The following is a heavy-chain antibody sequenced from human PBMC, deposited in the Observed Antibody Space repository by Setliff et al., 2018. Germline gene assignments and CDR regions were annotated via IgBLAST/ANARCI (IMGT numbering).Heavy chain of an antibody. Sequence: SETLSLTCTVSNGSISISDFYWGWIRQSPGKGLEWIGSIYYTGDTWYKQSLEGRVTISVGTSKNQFSLGLTSVTAADTAVYYCARQAGLRGYHGSNSLYYFDFWGRGTLVTVSS. CDR1: NGSISISDFY. CDR2: IYYTGDT. D-gene: IGHD3-10*01. CDR3: ARQAGLRGYHGSNSLYYFDF. V-gene: IGHV4-39*01. J-gene: IGHJ4*01.